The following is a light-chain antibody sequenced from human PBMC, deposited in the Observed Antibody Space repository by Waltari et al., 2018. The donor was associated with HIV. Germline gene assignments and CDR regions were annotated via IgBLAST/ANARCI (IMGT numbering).Light chain of an antibody. CDR2: DVS. CDR1: SSAVGGYNY. J-gene: IGLJ1*01. Sequence: QSALTQPASVSGSPGQSITISCTGTSSAVGGYNYVSWHQQHPCKAPKLMIYDVSNRPSGVSNRFSGSKSGNTASLTISGLQAEDEADYYCSSYTSSNTLPYVFGTGTKVTVL. V-gene: IGLV2-14*03. CDR3: SSYTSSNTLPYV.